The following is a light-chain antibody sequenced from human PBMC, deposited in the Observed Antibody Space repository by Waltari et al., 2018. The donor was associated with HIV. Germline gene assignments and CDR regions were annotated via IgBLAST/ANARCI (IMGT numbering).Light chain of an antibody. CDR3: QQYDNLPIT. J-gene: IGKJ3*01. Sequence: DIQMTQSPSPLSASVGHSVTITCQASQDISNYLNWYQQKPGKAPKLLIYDASNLETGVPSRFSGSGSGTDFTFTISSLQPEDIATYYCQQYDNLPITFGPGTKVDIK. V-gene: IGKV1-33*01. CDR1: QDISNY. CDR2: DAS.